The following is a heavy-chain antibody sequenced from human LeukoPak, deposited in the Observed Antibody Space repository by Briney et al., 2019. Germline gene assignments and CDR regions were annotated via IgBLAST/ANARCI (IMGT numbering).Heavy chain of an antibody. Sequence: GGSLRLSCAASGFTFTDYYMSWIRQAPGKALEWVSYISSSGNTKNYADSVRGRFTISRDNAKNSVYLQMNSVRAEDTAVYYCARGRYSYGLLDYWGQGTLVTVSS. D-gene: IGHD5-18*01. CDR2: ISSSGNTK. CDR3: ARGRYSYGLLDY. J-gene: IGHJ4*02. CDR1: GFTFTDYY. V-gene: IGHV3-11*01.